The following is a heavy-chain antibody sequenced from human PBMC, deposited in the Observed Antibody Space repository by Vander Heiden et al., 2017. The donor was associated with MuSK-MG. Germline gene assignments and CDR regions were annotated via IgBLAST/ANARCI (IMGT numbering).Heavy chain of an antibody. D-gene: IGHD2-2*01. CDR1: GFALDSFA. J-gene: IGHJ4*02. CDR2: ISAAGSGK. V-gene: IGHV3-23*01. Sequence: EVQLLESGGGLVHPGGSLRLSCAASGFALDSFAMTWVRQAPGKGLDWVSTISAAGSGKYYADSVKGRFTISRDNSKNTLYLQMNSLRVEDTAVYYCARDSTISYWGQGTLVTVSS. CDR3: ARDSTISY.